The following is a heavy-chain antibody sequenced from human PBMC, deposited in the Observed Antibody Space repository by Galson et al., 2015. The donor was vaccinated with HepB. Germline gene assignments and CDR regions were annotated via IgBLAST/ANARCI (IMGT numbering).Heavy chain of an antibody. J-gene: IGHJ3*02. D-gene: IGHD3-22*01. Sequence: SLRLSCAASGFTFRSYWMHWVRHAPGKGLVWVSRINSDGSSTRYPDSVKGRFTISRDDATNTLYLQMNSLRAEDTAVYYCARGGAKHITMIVVFSASDIWGQGTLVTASS. CDR2: INSDGSST. CDR1: GFTFRSYW. CDR3: ARGGAKHITMIVVFSASDI. V-gene: IGHV3-74*01.